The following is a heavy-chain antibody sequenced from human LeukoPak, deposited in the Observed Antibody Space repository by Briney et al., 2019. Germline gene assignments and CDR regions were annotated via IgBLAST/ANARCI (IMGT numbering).Heavy chain of an antibody. V-gene: IGHV3-7*03. CDR2: IRQDGGEK. CDR3: ATPTPTTYYYDSSGYYPSYYFDY. Sequence: PGGSLRLSCAVSGFTFSSYWMNWVRQAPGKGLEWVASIRQDGGEKSYVDSVKGRFTISRDNTKNSLYLQMNSLRAEDTAVYYCATPTPTTYYYDSSGYYPSYYFDYWGQGTLVTVSS. D-gene: IGHD3-22*01. J-gene: IGHJ4*02. CDR1: GFTFSSYW.